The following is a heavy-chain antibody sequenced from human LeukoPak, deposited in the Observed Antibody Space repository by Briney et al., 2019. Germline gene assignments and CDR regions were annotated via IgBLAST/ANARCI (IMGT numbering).Heavy chain of an antibody. D-gene: IGHD6-13*01. V-gene: IGHV6-1*01. CDR3: ARERSSWYYLDY. J-gene: IGHJ4*02. CDR1: WDSVSSNIAT. Sequence: SQTLSLTCVISWDSVSSNIATWNWIRESPSRGLEWLGMSYYMSQWYYDYAVSARSRITINPDTSKNQSSLQRSSVTPQDTAVYFCARERSSWYYLDYWGQGMLVTVSS. CDR2: SYYMSQWYY.